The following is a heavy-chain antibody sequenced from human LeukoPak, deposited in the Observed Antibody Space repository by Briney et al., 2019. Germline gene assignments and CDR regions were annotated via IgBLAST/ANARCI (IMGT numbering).Heavy chain of an antibody. Sequence: SETLSLTCTVSGGSISSYYWSWIRQPPGKGLEWIGYIYYSGSTNYNPSLKSRVTISVDTSKNQFSLKLSSVTAADTAVYYCAREYYGHLGAYFDYWGQGTLVTVSS. CDR3: AREYYGHLGAYFDY. CDR2: IYYSGST. J-gene: IGHJ4*02. D-gene: IGHD4-17*01. CDR1: GGSISSYY. V-gene: IGHV4-59*01.